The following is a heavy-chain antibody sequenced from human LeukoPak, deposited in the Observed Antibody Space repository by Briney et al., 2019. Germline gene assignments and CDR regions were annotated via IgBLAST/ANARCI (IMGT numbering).Heavy chain of an antibody. Sequence: GGSLRLSCAASGFTFSSYWMSWVRQAPGKGLEWVANIKQVGSEKYYVDSVKGRFTISRDNAKNSLYLQMNSLRAEDTALYYCAKDRKYCSGGSCYRVGFDYWGQGTLVTVSS. V-gene: IGHV3-7*03. CDR1: GFTFSSYW. J-gene: IGHJ4*02. CDR3: AKDRKYCSGGSCYRVGFDY. D-gene: IGHD2-15*01. CDR2: IKQVGSEK.